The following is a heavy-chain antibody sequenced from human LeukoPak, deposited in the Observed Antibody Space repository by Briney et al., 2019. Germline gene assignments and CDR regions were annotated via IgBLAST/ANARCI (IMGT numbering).Heavy chain of an antibody. CDR3: AKAPVTTCSGAYCYPFDY. CDR2: ISSSSSYI. CDR1: GFTFSSYS. V-gene: IGHV3-21*04. J-gene: IGHJ4*02. D-gene: IGHD2-21*01. Sequence: GGSLRLSCAASGFTFSSYSMNWVRQAPGKGLEWVSSISSSSSYIYYADSVKGRFTISRDSSKNTLYLQMNRLRAEDAAVYYCAKAPVTTCSGAYCYPFDYWGQGTLVTVSS.